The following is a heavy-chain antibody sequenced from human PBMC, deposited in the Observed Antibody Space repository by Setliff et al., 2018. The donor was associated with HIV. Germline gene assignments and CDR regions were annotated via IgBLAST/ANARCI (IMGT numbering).Heavy chain of an antibody. CDR2: VNRDGSST. CDR1: GFTFDRYW. J-gene: IGHJ4*02. CDR3: HSGYDTEEQSYFDY. V-gene: IGHV3-74*01. D-gene: IGHD5-12*01. Sequence: LRLSCAASGFTFDRYWMHWVRQAPGKGLVWVSRVNRDGSSTTYADSVKDRFTISRDNAKNTLYLQMNSLRAEDTGVYYCHSGYDTEEQSYFDYWGQGTLVTVSS.